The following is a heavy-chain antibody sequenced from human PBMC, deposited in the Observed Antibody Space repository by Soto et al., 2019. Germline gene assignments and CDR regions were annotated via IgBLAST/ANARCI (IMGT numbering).Heavy chain of an antibody. D-gene: IGHD2-8*01. CDR1: GFTFSDYY. V-gene: IGHV3-11*05. J-gene: IGHJ4*02. CDR3: VRDNGATFDY. Sequence: QVQLVESGGGSVKPGGSPRLSCAASGFTFSDYYMAWIRQAPGKGLEWVSYVSSRSITTNYADFVKGRFTISRDDARNLLYLQMNSLTAEDTAVYYCVRDNGATFDYWGQGTLVIVSS. CDR2: VSSRSITT.